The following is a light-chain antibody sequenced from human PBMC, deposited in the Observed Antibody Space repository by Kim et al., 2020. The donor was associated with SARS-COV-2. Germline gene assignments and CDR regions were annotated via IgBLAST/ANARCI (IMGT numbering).Light chain of an antibody. V-gene: IGKV3-15*01. CDR1: QSVTSN. CDR2: GPS. Sequence: SVSAGERATRSCRASQSVTSNLAWYQQKPGRAPRLLIYGPSTRATGIPARFTGSGSGTEFTLTISSLQSEDFAVYYCQQYHDWPLTFGGGTKVEI. CDR3: QQYHDWPLT. J-gene: IGKJ4*01.